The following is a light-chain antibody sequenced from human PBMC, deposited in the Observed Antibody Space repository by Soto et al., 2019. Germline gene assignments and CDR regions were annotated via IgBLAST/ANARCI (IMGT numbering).Light chain of an antibody. CDR2: AAS. Sequence: DIQMTQSPSSLSASVGDRVTITCRASQSISSYLNWYQQKPGKAPKLLIYAASSLQSGVPSRFSGSESGTDFTLTISSLQPEDFATYYCQQSYSTPSTFGGGTKVEIK. J-gene: IGKJ4*01. CDR3: QQSYSTPST. CDR1: QSISSY. V-gene: IGKV1-39*01.